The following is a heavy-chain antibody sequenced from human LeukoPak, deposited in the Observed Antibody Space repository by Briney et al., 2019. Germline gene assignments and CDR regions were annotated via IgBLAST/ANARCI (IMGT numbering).Heavy chain of an antibody. D-gene: IGHD2-2*02. CDR2: LSGSVDNT. CDR3: AKEWAILGQPIFDA. V-gene: IGHV3-23*01. Sequence: GGSLRLSCVASGFTFSSYGMSWVRQAPGKGLEWVAGLSGSVDNTFYADSVKGRFTISRDNSRKTLYLQMNRLRGEDTAVYHCAKEWAILGQPIFDAWGQGILVTVSS. J-gene: IGHJ5*02. CDR1: GFTFSSYG.